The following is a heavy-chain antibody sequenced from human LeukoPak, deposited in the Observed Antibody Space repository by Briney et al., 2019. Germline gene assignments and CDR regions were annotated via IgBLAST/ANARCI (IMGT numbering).Heavy chain of an antibody. J-gene: IGHJ3*02. V-gene: IGHV3-23*01. D-gene: IGHD3-22*01. CDR1: GFTFSSYA. Sequence: GGSLRLSCAASGFTFSSYAMSWVRQAPGKGLEWVSAISGSGGSTYYADSVKGRFTISRDNSKNTLYLQMNSLRAEDTAVYYXXXXXXHYYDSSGDAFDIWGQGTMVTVSS. CDR3: XXXXXHYYDSSGDAFDI. CDR2: ISGSGGST.